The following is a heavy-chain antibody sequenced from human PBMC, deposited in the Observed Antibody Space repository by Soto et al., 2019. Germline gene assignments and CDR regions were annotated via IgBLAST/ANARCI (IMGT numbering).Heavy chain of an antibody. V-gene: IGHV2-5*01. D-gene: IGHD3-3*01. CDR3: AHIPPYYDFWNDYVASSFDY. Sequence: QITLKESGPTLVKPTQTLTLTCTFSGFSLSTTGVGVGWIRQPPGKALEWLALIYWNDDKRYSPSLKSRLTITTDTSKNQVVLTMTNMDPVDTATYYCAHIPPYYDFWNDYVASSFDYWGQGTLVTVSS. J-gene: IGHJ4*02. CDR2: IYWNDDK. CDR1: GFSLSTTGVG.